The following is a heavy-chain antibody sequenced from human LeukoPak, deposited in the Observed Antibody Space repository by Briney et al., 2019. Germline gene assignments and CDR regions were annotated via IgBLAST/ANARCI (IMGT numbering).Heavy chain of an antibody. CDR2: ISGSGGST. CDR3: AATGGPIRYYYYMDV. J-gene: IGHJ6*03. Sequence: GGSLRLSCAASGFTFSSYAMSWVRQAPGKGLEWVSAISGSGGSTYYADSVKGRFTISRDNSKNTLYLQMNSLRAEDTAVYYCAATGGPIRYYYYMDVWGKGTTVTVSS. V-gene: IGHV3-23*01. CDR1: GFTFSSYA. D-gene: IGHD1-14*01.